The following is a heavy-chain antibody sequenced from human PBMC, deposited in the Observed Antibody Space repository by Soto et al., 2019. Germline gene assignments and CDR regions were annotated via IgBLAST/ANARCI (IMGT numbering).Heavy chain of an antibody. Sequence: QVQLQESGPGLVKPSETLSLTCTVSGGSISSYYWSWIRQPPGKGLEWIGYIYYSGSTNYNPSLKSRVTISVDTSKHQFSLKLSSVTAADTAVYYCARHDYSSHGWFDPWGQGTLVTVSS. CDR3: ARHDYSSHGWFDP. CDR2: IYYSGST. D-gene: IGHD4-4*01. V-gene: IGHV4-59*01. J-gene: IGHJ5*02. CDR1: GGSISSYY.